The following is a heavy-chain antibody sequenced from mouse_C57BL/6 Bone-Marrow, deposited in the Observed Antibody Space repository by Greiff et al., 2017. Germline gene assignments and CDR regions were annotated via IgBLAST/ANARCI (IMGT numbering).Heavy chain of an antibody. Sequence: VQLQQPGAELVKPGASVKLSCKASGYTFTSYWMHWVKQRPGRGLEWIGRIDPNSGGTKYNEKFKSKATLTVDKSSSTAYMELRSLTSEDTAVYYCARSYYGSSPWFAYWGQGTLVTVSA. CDR3: ARSYYGSSPWFAY. CDR2: IDPNSGGT. J-gene: IGHJ3*01. CDR1: GYTFTSYW. D-gene: IGHD1-1*01. V-gene: IGHV1-62-3*01.